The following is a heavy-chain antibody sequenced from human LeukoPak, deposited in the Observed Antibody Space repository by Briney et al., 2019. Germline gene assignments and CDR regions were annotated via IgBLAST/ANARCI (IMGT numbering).Heavy chain of an antibody. CDR1: GFTFSSYA. V-gene: IGHV3-23*01. CDR3: AKVKGVTFDYGGDFDY. Sequence: GGSLRLSCAASGFTFSSYAMSWVRQAPGKGLEGVSAISGSGGSTYYADSVKGQFTISRDNSKNTLYLQMNSLRAEDTAVYYCAKVKGVTFDYGGDFDYWGQGTLVTVSS. D-gene: IGHD4-23*01. CDR2: ISGSGGST. J-gene: IGHJ4*02.